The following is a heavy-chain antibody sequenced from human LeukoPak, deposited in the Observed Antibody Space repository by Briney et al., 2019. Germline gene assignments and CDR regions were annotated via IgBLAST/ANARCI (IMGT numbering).Heavy chain of an antibody. J-gene: IGHJ6*02. CDR3: ARGFVPLRLGELSLPPQYYYYGMDV. Sequence: ASVRVSCKASGYTFTSYGISWVRQAPGEGRERVGWISAYNGNTNYAQKHRGRDTMTTDTTTSRAYMELRSLRSDGTTVYYCARGFVPLRLGELSLPPQYYYYGMDVWGQGTTVTVSS. CDR1: GYTFTSYG. V-gene: IGHV1-18*01. D-gene: IGHD3-16*02. CDR2: ISAYNGNT.